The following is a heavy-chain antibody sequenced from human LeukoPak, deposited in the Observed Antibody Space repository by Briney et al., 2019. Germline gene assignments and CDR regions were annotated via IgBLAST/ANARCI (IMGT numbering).Heavy chain of an antibody. V-gene: IGHV3-30*02. CDR3: ARSRYYGSGSYF. Sequence: GSLRLSCAASGFTFSSYGMHWVRQAPGKGLEWVAFIRYDGSNKYYADSVKGRFTISRDNSKNTLYLQMNSLRAEDTAVYYCARSRYYGSGSYFWGQGTLVTVSS. CDR2: IRYDGSNK. J-gene: IGHJ4*02. D-gene: IGHD3-10*01. CDR1: GFTFSSYG.